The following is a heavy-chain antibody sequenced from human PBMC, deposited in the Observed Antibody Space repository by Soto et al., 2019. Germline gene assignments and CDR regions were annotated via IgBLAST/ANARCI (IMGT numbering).Heavy chain of an antibody. D-gene: IGHD3-9*01. J-gene: IGHJ4*02. CDR1: GFSVTSNY. Sequence: LRLSCAASGFSVTSNYMTWVRQALGKGLECVSVIYAGGNTYYPDSVKGRFTISSDNSKNTLFLQMNNLRAEDTAVYYCARVTTFYDILTSSYALNYFDYWGQGTRVTVSS. CDR3: ARVTTFYDILTSSYALNYFDY. V-gene: IGHV3-53*01. CDR2: IYAGGNT.